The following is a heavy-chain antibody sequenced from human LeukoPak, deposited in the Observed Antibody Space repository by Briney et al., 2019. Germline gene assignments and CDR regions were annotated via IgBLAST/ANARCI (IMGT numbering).Heavy chain of an antibody. V-gene: IGHV1-2*06. CDR2: IDPNSGGT. D-gene: IGHD5/OR15-5a*01. J-gene: IGHJ4*02. CDR1: GYTFTGYY. Sequence: ASVKVSCKASGYTFTGYYMHWVRQAPGQGLEWMGRIDPNSGGTSYAQNFQGRVTMTRDTSISTAYMELTRLTPDDTAVYYCARDASVSADYWGQGTLVTVSS. CDR3: ARDASVSADY.